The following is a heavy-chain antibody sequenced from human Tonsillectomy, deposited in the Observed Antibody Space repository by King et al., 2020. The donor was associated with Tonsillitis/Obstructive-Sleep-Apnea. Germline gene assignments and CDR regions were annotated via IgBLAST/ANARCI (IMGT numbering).Heavy chain of an antibody. Sequence: QLQESGPGLVKPSETLSLTCTVSGGSISSSTYYWGWIRQPPGKGLEWIGSIYYSGSTYYNPSLKSRVTISVDTSKNQFSLKLSGVSAADTAVYYCARRRGIEAENCFDPWGQGTLVPVSS. CDR1: GGSISSSTYY. CDR3: ARRRGIEAENCFDP. D-gene: IGHD6-13*01. J-gene: IGHJ5*02. V-gene: IGHV4-39*01. CDR2: IYYSGST.